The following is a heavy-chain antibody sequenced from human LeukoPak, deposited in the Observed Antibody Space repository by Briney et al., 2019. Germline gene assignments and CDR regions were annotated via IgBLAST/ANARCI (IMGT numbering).Heavy chain of an antibody. CDR2: ISSSSSYI. V-gene: IGHV3-21*01. Sequence: GGSLRLPCAASGFTFSSYSMNWVRQAPGKGLEWVSSISSSSSYIYYADSVKGRFTISRDNAKNSLYLQMNSLRAEDTAVYYCARDFNYDFWSGYYPPRDAFDIWGQGTMVTVSS. J-gene: IGHJ3*02. CDR3: ARDFNYDFWSGYYPPRDAFDI. D-gene: IGHD3-3*01. CDR1: GFTFSSYS.